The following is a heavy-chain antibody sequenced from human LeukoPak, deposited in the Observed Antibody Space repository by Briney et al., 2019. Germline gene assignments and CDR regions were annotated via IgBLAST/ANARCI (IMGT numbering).Heavy chain of an antibody. D-gene: IGHD2-2*01. CDR2: ISDSGST. Sequence: SETLSLTCSVSGGSISSYYWSWIRQPPEKGLEWIGYISDSGSTNYNPSLKSRVIISVDTSKNQLSLKLRSETAADTAVYYCARMGISYQLPDWGQGTLVTVSS. J-gene: IGHJ4*02. CDR1: GGSISSYY. CDR3: ARMGISYQLPD. V-gene: IGHV4-59*01.